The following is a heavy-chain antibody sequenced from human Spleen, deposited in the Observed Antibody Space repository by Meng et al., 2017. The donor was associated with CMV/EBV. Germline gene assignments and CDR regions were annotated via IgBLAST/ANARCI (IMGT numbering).Heavy chain of an antibody. CDR3: ARGRKWDQPPGY. Sequence: SETLSLTCTVSGGSISSSSYYWGLIRQPPGKGLEWIGSLYYSGSTYYNPSLKSRVTISVDTSKSQFSLKLSSVTAADTAVYYCARGRKWDQPPGYWGQGTLVTVSS. CDR1: GGSISSSSYY. J-gene: IGHJ4*02. CDR2: LYYSGST. V-gene: IGHV4-39*07. D-gene: IGHD1-26*01.